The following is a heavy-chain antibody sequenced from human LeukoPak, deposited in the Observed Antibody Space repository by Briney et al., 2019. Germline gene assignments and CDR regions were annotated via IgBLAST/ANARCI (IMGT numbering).Heavy chain of an antibody. CDR2: IIPIFSTA. J-gene: IGHJ4*02. CDR1: GGTFSSYA. Sequence: SVKVSCKASGGTFSSYAISWVRQAPGQGLEWMGGIIPIFSTANYAHTLQGRVTITADKSTSTAYMELSSLRSEDTAVYYCARVQLGYCSSSSCYGYDYWGQGTLVTVPS. CDR3: ARVQLGYCSSSSCYGYDY. V-gene: IGHV1-69*06. D-gene: IGHD2-2*01.